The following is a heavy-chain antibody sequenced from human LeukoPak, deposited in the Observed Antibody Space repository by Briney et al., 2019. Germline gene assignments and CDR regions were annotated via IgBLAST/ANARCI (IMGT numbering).Heavy chain of an antibody. Sequence: LGRCVRLSCAASGFTFSSYWMSWVRQAPGKGLEWVANIRQDGSEKYYVDSVKGRFTISRDNAKNSLYLQMNSLRAEDTAVYYCARSRSAMVILYYYYYMDVWGKGTTVSVS. V-gene: IGHV3-7*01. CDR1: GFTFSSYW. CDR3: ARSRSAMVILYYYYYMDV. CDR2: IRQDGSEK. D-gene: IGHD5-18*01. J-gene: IGHJ6*03.